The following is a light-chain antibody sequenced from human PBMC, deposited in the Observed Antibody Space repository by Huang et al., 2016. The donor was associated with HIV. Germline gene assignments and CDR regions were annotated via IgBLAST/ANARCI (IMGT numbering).Light chain of an antibody. V-gene: IGKV3-15*01. CDR2: GAS. Sequence: EIVMTQSPATLSVSPGERATLACRASEGVSSNLAWYQQKLGQAPRLLIYGASTRATGIPARFSGSGSATEFTLTISSLQSEDFAVYYCQQYNNWPGTFGQGTKLEIK. J-gene: IGKJ2*01. CDR1: EGVSSN. CDR3: QQYNNWPGT.